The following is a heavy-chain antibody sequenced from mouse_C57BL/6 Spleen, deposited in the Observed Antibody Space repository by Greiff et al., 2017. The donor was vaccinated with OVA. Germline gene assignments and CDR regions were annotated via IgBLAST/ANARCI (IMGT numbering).Heavy chain of an antibody. J-gene: IGHJ4*01. D-gene: IGHD2-3*01. Sequence: VQLQQSGAELVRPGASVTLSCKAPGYTFTDYEMHWVKQTPVHGLEWIGAIDPETGGTAYNQKFKGKAILTADKSSSTAYMELRSLTSEDSAVYYCTRWLLHYAMDYWGQGTSVTVSS. CDR1: GYTFTDYE. CDR3: TRWLLHYAMDY. V-gene: IGHV1-15*01. CDR2: IDPETGGT.